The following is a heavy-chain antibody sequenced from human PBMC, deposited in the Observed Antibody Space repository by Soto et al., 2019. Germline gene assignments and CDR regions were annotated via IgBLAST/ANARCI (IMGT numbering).Heavy chain of an antibody. J-gene: IGHJ5*01. CDR2: IIPIFGTA. CDR3: ARDPEDCSSTSCYEGFGWFDS. CDR1: GGTFSSYA. V-gene: IGHV1-69*01. D-gene: IGHD2-2*01. Sequence: QVQLVQSGAEVTKPGSSVKVSCKASGGTFSSYAISWVRQAPGQGLERMGGIIPIFGTANYAQKFQGRLTIPADESTSRAYMELSSLRSEDTAVYYCARDPEDCSSTSCYEGFGWFDSWGQGTLVTVSS.